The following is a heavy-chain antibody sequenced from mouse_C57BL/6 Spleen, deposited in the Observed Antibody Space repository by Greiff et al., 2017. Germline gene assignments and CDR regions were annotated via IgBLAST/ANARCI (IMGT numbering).Heavy chain of an antibody. V-gene: IGHV1-69*01. CDR3: ARSSTTVVPWYFDV. CDR1: GYTFTSYW. D-gene: IGHD1-1*01. Sequence: QVQLQQPGAELVMPGASVKLSCKASGYTFTSYWMHWVKQRPGQGLEWIGEIDPSDSYTNYNQKFKGKSTLTVDKSSSTAYMQLSSLTSEDSAVYYCARSSTTVVPWYFDVWGTGTTVTVSS. J-gene: IGHJ1*03. CDR2: IDPSDSYT.